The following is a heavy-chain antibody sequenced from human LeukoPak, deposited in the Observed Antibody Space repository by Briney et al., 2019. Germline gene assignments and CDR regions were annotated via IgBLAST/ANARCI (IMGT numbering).Heavy chain of an antibody. CDR3: ARGITMIVIYYYGMDV. V-gene: IGHV3-11*01. CDR2: ISSSGSTI. CDR1: GFTFSDYY. D-gene: IGHD3-22*01. J-gene: IGHJ6*02. Sequence: GGSLRLSCAASGFTFSDYYMSWIRQDPGKGLEWVSYISSSGSTIYYADSVKGRFTISRDNAKNSLYLQMNSLRAEDTAVYYCARGITMIVIYYYGMDVWGQGTTVTVSS.